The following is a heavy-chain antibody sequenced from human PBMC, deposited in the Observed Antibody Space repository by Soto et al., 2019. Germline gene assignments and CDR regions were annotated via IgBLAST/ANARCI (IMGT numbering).Heavy chain of an antibody. V-gene: IGHV6-1*01. CDR1: GDSVSSNSAA. CDR2: TYYRSKWFN. D-gene: IGHD3-9*01. CDR3: AREEDWYPDY. Sequence: SQTLSLTCAISGDSVSSNSAAWNWIRQSQSRGLEWLGRTYYRSKWFNDYAVSVKSRIAINPDTSKNQFSLQLSSVTPEDTAVYYCAREEDWYPDYWGQGTLVTVSS. J-gene: IGHJ4*02.